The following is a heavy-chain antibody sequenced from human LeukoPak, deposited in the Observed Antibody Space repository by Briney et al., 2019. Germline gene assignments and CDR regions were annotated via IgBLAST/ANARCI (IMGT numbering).Heavy chain of an antibody. V-gene: IGHV3-66*01. CDR1: GFTVSSNY. D-gene: IGHD1-26*01. CDR2: IYSGGST. J-gene: IGHJ6*03. CDR3: ARAWGGYRGSYKDYYYYYYMDV. Sequence: PGGSLRLSCAASGFTVSSNYMSWVRQAPGKGLEWVSVIYSGGSTYYADSVKGRFTISRDNSKNTLYLQMNSLRAEDTAVYYCARAWGGYRGSYKDYYYYYYMDVWGKGTTVTVSS.